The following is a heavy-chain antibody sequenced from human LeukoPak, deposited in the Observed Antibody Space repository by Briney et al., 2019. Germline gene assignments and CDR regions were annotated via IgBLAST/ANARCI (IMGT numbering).Heavy chain of an antibody. CDR2: IWYDGSNK. CDR1: GFTVSNNF. D-gene: IGHD4-11*01. J-gene: IGHJ6*02. CDR3: ARDLHDYSDYYYGMDV. V-gene: IGHV3-33*08. Sequence: GGSLRLSCAASGFTVSNNFMDWVRQAPGKGLEWVAVIWYDGSNKYYADSVKGRFTISRDNSKNTLYLQMNSLRAEDTAVYYCARDLHDYSDYYYGMDVWGQGTTVTVSS.